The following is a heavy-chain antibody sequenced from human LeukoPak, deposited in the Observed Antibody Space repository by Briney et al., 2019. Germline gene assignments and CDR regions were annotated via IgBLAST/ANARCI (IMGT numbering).Heavy chain of an antibody. V-gene: IGHV4-34*01. CDR2: ISHSGST. CDR3: ARALVRATMVWYFDL. J-gene: IGHJ2*01. D-gene: IGHD5-12*01. Sequence: PSETLSLTCAVSGGSFSGYYWSWIRQPPGKGLEWIGEISHSGSTNYSPSLKRRVTISVDTSKNQFSLNLSSVTAADTAVYYCARALVRATMVWYFDLWGRGTLVTVSS. CDR1: GGSFSGYY.